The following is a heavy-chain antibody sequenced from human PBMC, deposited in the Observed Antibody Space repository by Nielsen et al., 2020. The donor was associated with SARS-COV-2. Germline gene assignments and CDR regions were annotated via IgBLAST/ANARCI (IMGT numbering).Heavy chain of an antibody. Sequence: GESLKISCKGSGYIFTSYWIGWVRQMPGKGLEWMGIIHPADSDTRYSPSFQGHVTISADKSISTAYLQWRSLKASDTAIYYCARPEYSYGYDYWGQGTLVTVSS. V-gene: IGHV5-51*01. CDR2: IHPADSDT. CDR3: ARPEYSYGYDY. D-gene: IGHD5-18*01. J-gene: IGHJ4*02. CDR1: GYIFTSYW.